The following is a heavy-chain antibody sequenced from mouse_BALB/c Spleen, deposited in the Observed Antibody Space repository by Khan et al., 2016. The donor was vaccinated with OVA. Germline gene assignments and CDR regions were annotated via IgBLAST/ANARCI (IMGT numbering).Heavy chain of an antibody. Sequence: QVQLQQSGPELVKPGASVRISCKASGYTFTSYYIYWVKQRPGQGLEWIGWIYPGNVNTKYNEKFKGKATLSADKSSSTAYMQLSSLTSEDSAVYFCSRGGGYYDYPRFAYWGQGTLVIVSA. CDR1: GYTFTSYY. V-gene: IGHV1S56*01. J-gene: IGHJ3*01. CDR2: IYPGNVNT. D-gene: IGHD2-4*01. CDR3: SRGGGYYDYPRFAY.